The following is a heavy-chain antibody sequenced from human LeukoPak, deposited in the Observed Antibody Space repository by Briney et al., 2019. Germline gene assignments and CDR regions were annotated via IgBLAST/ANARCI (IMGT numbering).Heavy chain of an antibody. CDR3: ARDYYDYVWGSYVV. CDR1: GYTFTSYG. J-gene: IGHJ4*02. D-gene: IGHD3-16*01. V-gene: IGHV1-18*01. Sequence: ASVKVSCKASGYTFTSYGISWVRQAPGQGLEWMGWISAYNGNTNYAQKLQGRVTMTTDTSTSTAYMELRSLRSDDTAVYYCARDYYDYVWGSYVVWGQGTLVTVSS. CDR2: ISAYNGNT.